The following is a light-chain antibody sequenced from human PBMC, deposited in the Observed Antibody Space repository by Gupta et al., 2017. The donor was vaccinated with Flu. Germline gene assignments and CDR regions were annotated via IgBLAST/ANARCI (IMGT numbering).Light chain of an antibody. Sequence: SYVLTQPPSVSVAPRNTARITCGGNNIGSKSVHWYQQKPGQAPVLVVYDDIDRPSGIPERFSGSNSGNTATLTISGVEAGDEADYYCQVGDSSSDHLYVFGTGTKVTVL. CDR1: NIGSKS. V-gene: IGLV3-21*03. CDR2: DDI. CDR3: QVGDSSSDHLYV. J-gene: IGLJ1*01.